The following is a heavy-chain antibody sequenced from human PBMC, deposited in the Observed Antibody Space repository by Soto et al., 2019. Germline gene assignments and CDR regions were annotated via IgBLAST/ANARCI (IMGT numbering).Heavy chain of an antibody. CDR3: ARVGGVPSSSPGVAH. CDR1: GGSFSGYY. D-gene: IGHD6-13*01. V-gene: IGHV4-34*01. CDR2: INHSGST. Sequence: PSETLSLTCAVYGGSFSGYYWSWIRQPPGKGLEWIGEINHSGSTNYNPSLKSRVTISVDTSKNHFSLRLSSVTAIDTAVYYCARVGGVPSSSPGVAHWGQGIWVTVSS. J-gene: IGHJ4*02.